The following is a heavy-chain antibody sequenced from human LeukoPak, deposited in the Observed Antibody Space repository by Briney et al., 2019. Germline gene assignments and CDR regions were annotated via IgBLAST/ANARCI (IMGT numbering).Heavy chain of an antibody. J-gene: IGHJ6*03. CDR1: GFTFSTSY. D-gene: IGHD1-26*01. CDR2: ITSSSSYI. V-gene: IGHV3-21*06. CDR3: ARDPYSGSYGPYYYYYMDV. Sequence: PGGSLRLSCAASGFTFSTSYMNWVRQAPGKGPEWVSSITSSSSYIYYADSVKGRFTISRDNAKNSLYLQMDSLRVEDTAVYYCARDPYSGSYGPYYYYYMDVWGKGTTVTISS.